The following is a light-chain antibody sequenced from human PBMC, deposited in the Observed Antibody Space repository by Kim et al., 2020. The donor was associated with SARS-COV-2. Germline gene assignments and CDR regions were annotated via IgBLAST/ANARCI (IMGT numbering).Light chain of an antibody. V-gene: IGLV1-40*01. CDR1: GSNIGAGYD. Sequence: VTTSCTGSGSNIGAGYDVHWYQQLPGTAPKLLIYGNSNRPSGVPDRFSGSKSGTSASLAITGLQAEDEADYYCQSYDSSLSGPYVFGTGTKVTVL. CDR3: QSYDSSLSGPYV. CDR2: GNS. J-gene: IGLJ1*01.